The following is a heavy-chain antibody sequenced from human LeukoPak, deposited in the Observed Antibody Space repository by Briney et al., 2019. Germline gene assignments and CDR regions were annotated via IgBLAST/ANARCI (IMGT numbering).Heavy chain of an antibody. CDR3: VQTTGWPGFDY. CDR1: GVSISRVY. D-gene: IGHD6-19*01. J-gene: IGHJ4*02. CDR2: IYNGVPT. Sequence: PSETLSLTCTTSGVSISRVYWSWVRQPPGKVLEWIGNIYNGVPTFFNPSLKSRVTISVDTSRRQFSLELASVTAADTAVYYCVQTTGWPGFDYWGQGILVTVSS. V-gene: IGHV4-4*09.